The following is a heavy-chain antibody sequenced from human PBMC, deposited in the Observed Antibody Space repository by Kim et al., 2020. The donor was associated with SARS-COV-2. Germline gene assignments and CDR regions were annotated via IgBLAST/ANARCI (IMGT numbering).Heavy chain of an antibody. Sequence: GGSLRLSCAASGFTFSSYEMNWVRQAPGKGLEWVSYISSSGSTIYYADSVKGRFTISRDNAKKSMYLQMNSLRGDDTAVYYCASALYNWNYGEWFDPWGQGTLVTVSS. CDR2: ISSSGSTI. J-gene: IGHJ5*02. CDR3: ASALYNWNYGEWFDP. CDR1: GFTFSSYE. V-gene: IGHV3-48*03. D-gene: IGHD1-7*01.